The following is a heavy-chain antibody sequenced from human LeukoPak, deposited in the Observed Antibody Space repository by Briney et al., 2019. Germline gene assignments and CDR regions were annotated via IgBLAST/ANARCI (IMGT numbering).Heavy chain of an antibody. D-gene: IGHD2-21*02. CDR1: GYMFTGYY. CDR2: INPNSGGT. V-gene: IGHV1-2*02. J-gene: IGHJ4*02. CDR3: ARGYCSGDCFTLFDY. Sequence: GASVKVSCKASGYMFTGYYMHWVRQAPGQGLEWMGWINPNSGGTNYAQKFQGRVTMTRDTSISTAYMELSSLRSDGTAVYYCARGYCSGDCFTLFDYWGQGTLVTVSS.